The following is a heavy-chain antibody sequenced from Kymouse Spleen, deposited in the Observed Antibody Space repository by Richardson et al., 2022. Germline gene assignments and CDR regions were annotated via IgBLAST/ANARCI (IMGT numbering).Heavy chain of an antibody. V-gene: IGHV3-30*18. CDR3: AKRITGTTGDNWFDP. CDR2: ISYDGSNK. D-gene: IGHD1-7*01. CDR1: GFTFSSYG. Sequence: QVQLVESGGGVVQPGRSLRLSCAASGFTFSSYGMHWVRQAPGKGLEWVAVISYDGSNKYYADSVKGRFTISRDNSKNTLYLQMNSLRAEDTAVYYCAKRITGTTGDNWFDPWGQGTLVTVSS. J-gene: IGHJ5*02.